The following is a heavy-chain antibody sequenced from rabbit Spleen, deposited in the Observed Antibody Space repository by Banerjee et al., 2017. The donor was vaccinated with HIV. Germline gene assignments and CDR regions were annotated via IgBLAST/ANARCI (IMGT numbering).Heavy chain of an antibody. CDR2: INAATAKP. D-gene: IGHD1-1*01. J-gene: IGHJ4*01. CDR3: ARDLVGVIGWNFNL. CDR1: GFSFGDRDV. Sequence: QEQLVESGGGLVQPEGSLTLTCKASGFSFGDRDVMCWVRQAPGKGLEWIACINAATAKPVYATWAKGRFTISRTSSTTVTLRMTSLTAADTATYFCARDLVGVIGWNFNLWGQGTLVTVS. V-gene: IGHV1S45*01.